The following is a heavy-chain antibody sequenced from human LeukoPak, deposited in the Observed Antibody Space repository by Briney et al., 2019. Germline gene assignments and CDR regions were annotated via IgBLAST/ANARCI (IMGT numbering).Heavy chain of an antibody. CDR2: INPNSGGT. CDR3: ARDSYSDNAFDI. J-gene: IGHJ3*02. D-gene: IGHD4-11*01. CDR1: GYTFTSYD. V-gene: IGHV1-2*02. Sequence: ASVKVSCKASGYTFTSYDINWVRQAPGQGLEWMGWINPNSGGTNYAQKFQGRVTMTRDTSISTAYMELSRLRSDDTAVYYCARDSYSDNAFDIWGQGTMVTVSS.